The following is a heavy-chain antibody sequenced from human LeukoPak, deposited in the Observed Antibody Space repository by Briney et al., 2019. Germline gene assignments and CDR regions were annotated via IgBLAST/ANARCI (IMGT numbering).Heavy chain of an antibody. Sequence: GGSLRLSCAASGFTFSSYWMHWVRQAPGKGLVWVSRINSDGSSTSYADSVKGRFTISRDNAKNTLYLQMNSLRAEDTAVYYCARGKVYSSPSNWFDPRGQGTLVTVSS. CDR3: ARGKVYSSPSNWFDP. CDR2: INSDGSST. J-gene: IGHJ5*02. D-gene: IGHD6-19*01. CDR1: GFTFSSYW. V-gene: IGHV3-74*01.